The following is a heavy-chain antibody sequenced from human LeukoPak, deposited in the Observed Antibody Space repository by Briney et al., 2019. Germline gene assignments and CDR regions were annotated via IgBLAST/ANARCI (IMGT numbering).Heavy chain of an antibody. CDR3: ASLVGATTDY. Sequence: SETLSLTCTVSGGSISSSSYYWGWIRQPPGKGLEWIGSIYYSGSTYYNPSLKSRVTISVDTSKNQFSLKLSSVTAADTAVYYCASLVGATTDYWGQGTLVTVSS. V-gene: IGHV4-39*07. D-gene: IGHD1-26*01. J-gene: IGHJ4*02. CDR2: IYYSGST. CDR1: GGSISSSSYY.